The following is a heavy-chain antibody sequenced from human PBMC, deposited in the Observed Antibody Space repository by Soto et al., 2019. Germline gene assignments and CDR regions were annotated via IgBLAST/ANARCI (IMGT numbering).Heavy chain of an antibody. J-gene: IGHJ6*03. Sequence: QVQLVQSGAEVKKPGASVKVSCKASGYTFTSYDINWVRQATGQGLEWMGWMNPNSGNTGYAQKFQGRITMTRNTSISTAYMELSSLRSEDTAVYYCARLAALGFTGYYYMDVWGKGTTVTVSS. CDR2: MNPNSGNT. CDR1: GYTFTSYD. V-gene: IGHV1-8*01. D-gene: IGHD6-6*01. CDR3: ARLAALGFTGYYYMDV.